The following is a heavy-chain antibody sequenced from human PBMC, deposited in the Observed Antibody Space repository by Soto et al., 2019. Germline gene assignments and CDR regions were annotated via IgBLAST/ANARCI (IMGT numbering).Heavy chain of an antibody. CDR2: IYYSGST. D-gene: IGHD3-10*01. CDR3: AREAYGSGSYYNEAPYYYYGMDV. V-gene: IGHV4-30-4*01. Sequence: KASETLSLTCTVSGGSISSGDYYWSWIRQPPGKGLEWIGYIYYSGSTYYNPSLKSRVTISVDTSKNQFSLKLSSVTAADTAVYYCAREAYGSGSYYNEAPYYYYGMDVWGQGTTVTVSS. J-gene: IGHJ6*02. CDR1: GGSISSGDYY.